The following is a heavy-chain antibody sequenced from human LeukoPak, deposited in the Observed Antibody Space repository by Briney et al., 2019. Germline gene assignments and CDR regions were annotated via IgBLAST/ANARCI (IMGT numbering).Heavy chain of an antibody. CDR2: IDHSGST. Sequence: SETLSLTCAVYGGSFSGYYWSWIRQPPGKGLEWIGEIDHSGSTNYNPSLKSRVTISVDTSKNQFSLKLSSVTAADTAVYYCALIRIVATIIDYWGQGTLVTVSS. D-gene: IGHD5-12*01. CDR3: ALIRIVATIIDY. CDR1: GGSFSGYY. V-gene: IGHV4-34*01. J-gene: IGHJ4*02.